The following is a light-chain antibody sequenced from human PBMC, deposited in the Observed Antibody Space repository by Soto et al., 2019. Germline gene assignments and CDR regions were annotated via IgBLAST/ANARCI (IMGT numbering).Light chain of an antibody. CDR3: CSYAGSSTVV. V-gene: IGLV2-23*02. CDR1: SSDVGGQNA. Sequence: QSALTQPASVSGSPGQSITISCTGTSSDVGGQNAVSWYQQHPGKAPKFMIYDVSKRPSGVSSRSSGSKSGNTASLTISGLQAEDEADYYCCSYAGSSTVVFGGGTKLTVL. J-gene: IGLJ2*01. CDR2: DVS.